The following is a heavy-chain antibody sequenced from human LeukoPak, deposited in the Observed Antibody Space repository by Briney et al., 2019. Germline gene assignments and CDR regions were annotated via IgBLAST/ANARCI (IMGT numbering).Heavy chain of an antibody. D-gene: IGHD2-15*01. J-gene: IGHJ4*02. Sequence: GGSLRLSCAASGFTFSSSWVNWVRQAPGKGLEWVAVISYDGNNKYYADSVKGRFTISRDNSKNTLYLQLNSLRGDDTAVYYCARDRLVAADPDYWGQGTLVTVSS. CDR2: ISYDGNNK. V-gene: IGHV3-30-3*01. CDR1: GFTFSSSW. CDR3: ARDRLVAADPDY.